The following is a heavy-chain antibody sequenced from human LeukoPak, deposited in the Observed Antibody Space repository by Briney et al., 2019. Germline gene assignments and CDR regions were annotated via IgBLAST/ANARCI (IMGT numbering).Heavy chain of an antibody. CDR2: INPNSGGT. CDR1: GYIFTGYY. D-gene: IGHD5-24*01. J-gene: IGHJ4*02. CDR3: ARDGYNFWEGGEGQYYFDY. Sequence: ASVKVSCKASGYIFTGYYMHWVRQAPGQGLEWMGWINPNSGGTNYAQKFQGWVTMTRDTSISTAYMELSRLRSDDTAVYYCARDGYNFWEGGEGQYYFDYWGQGTLVTVSS. V-gene: IGHV1-2*04.